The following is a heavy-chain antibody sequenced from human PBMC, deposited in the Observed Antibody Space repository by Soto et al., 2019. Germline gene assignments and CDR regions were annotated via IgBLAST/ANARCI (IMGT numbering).Heavy chain of an antibody. CDR1: GFTFSSYA. CDR2: ISYDGSNK. J-gene: IGHJ3*01. V-gene: IGHV3-30-3*01. CDR3: AREVDSGSCYESN. Sequence: QVQLVESGGGVVQPGRSLRLSCAASGFTFSSYAMHWVRQAPGKGLEWVAVISYDGSNKYYADSVKGRFTISRDNSKNTLYLQMNSLRAEDTAVYYCAREVDSGSCYESNWGQGTMVTVSS. D-gene: IGHD1-26*01.